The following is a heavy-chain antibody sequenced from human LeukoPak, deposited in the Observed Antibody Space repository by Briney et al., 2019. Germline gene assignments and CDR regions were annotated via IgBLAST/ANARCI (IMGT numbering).Heavy chain of an antibody. D-gene: IGHD2-8*01. V-gene: IGHV3-23*01. CDR3: AKEGLKYCTNGVCYTGVDY. CDR1: GFTFSSYA. CDR2: ISGSGGST. Sequence: GGSLRLSCAASGFTFSSYAMSWVRQAPGKGLEWVSAISGSGGSTYYADSVKGRFTISRDNSKNTLYLQMNGLRAEDTAVYYCAKEGLKYCTNGVCYTGVDYWGQGTLVTVSS. J-gene: IGHJ4*02.